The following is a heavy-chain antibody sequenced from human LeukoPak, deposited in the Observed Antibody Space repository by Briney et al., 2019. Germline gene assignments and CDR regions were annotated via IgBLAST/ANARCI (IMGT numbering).Heavy chain of an antibody. J-gene: IGHJ6*03. D-gene: IGHD3-10*01. CDR2: IYTSGST. Sequence: SETLSLTCTVSGGSISSYYWSWIRQPAGKGLEWIGRIYTSGSTNYNPSLKSRVTMSVDTSKNQFSLKLSSVTAADTAVYYCARVTGESAGYYYYYMDVWGKGTTVTVSS. CDR1: GGSISSYY. CDR3: ARVTGESAGYYYYYMDV. V-gene: IGHV4-4*07.